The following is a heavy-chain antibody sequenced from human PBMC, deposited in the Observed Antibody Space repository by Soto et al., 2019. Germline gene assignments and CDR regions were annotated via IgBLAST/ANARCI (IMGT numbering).Heavy chain of an antibody. CDR3: AIDICCYDCSGDSCLESIWFDP. J-gene: IGHJ5*02. CDR1: GYTFTGYY. V-gene: IGHV1-2*04. CDR2: INPNSGGT. Sequence: ASVKVSCKASGYTFTGYYMHWVRQAPGQGLEWMGWINPNSGGTNYAQKIQGWVTMTRDTSIITAYMELSRLRSDDTGVYYCAIDICCYDCSGDSCLESIWFDPWGQGTLVTVSS. D-gene: IGHD2-15*01.